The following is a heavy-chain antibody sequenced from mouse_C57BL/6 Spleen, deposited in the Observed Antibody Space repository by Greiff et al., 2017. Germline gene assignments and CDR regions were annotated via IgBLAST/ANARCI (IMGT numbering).Heavy chain of an antibody. Sequence: EVKLMESGGGLVQPGGSLKLSCAASGFTFSDYYMYWVRQTPETRLEWVAYISNGGGSTYYPDTVKGRFTISRDNAKNTLYLQMSRLKSEDTAMYYCARRGYYAMDYWGQGTSGTVSS. CDR3: ARRGYYAMDY. CDR2: ISNGGGST. CDR1: GFTFSDYY. J-gene: IGHJ4*01. V-gene: IGHV5-12*01.